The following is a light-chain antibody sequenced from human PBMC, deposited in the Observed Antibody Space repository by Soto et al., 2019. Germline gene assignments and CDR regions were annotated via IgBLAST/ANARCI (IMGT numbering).Light chain of an antibody. CDR2: GAS. CDR3: QQYGSSPWT. Sequence: ETVLTQSPGTLSLSPGERATLSCRASQTIRSNYLAWYRQTTGQAPRLLIYGASNRATGIADRFSGSGSGTDFTLIFSSLEPEDFALYYCQQYGSSPWTFGQGTKVEIK. J-gene: IGKJ1*01. V-gene: IGKV3-20*01. CDR1: QTIRSNY.